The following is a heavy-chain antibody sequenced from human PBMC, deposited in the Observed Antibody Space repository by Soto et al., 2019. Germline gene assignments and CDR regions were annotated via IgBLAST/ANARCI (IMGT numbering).Heavy chain of an antibody. CDR1: GFTFSSYA. D-gene: IGHD2-15*01. CDR2: ISGSGGST. J-gene: IGHJ3*02. V-gene: IGHV3-23*01. Sequence: RGSLRLSCAASGFTFSSYAMSWVRQAPGKGLEWVSAISGSGGSTYYADSVKGRFTISRDNSKNTLYLQMNSLRAEDTAVYYCAKYFGYCSGGSCYTYDAFDIWGQGTMVTVSS. CDR3: AKYFGYCSGGSCYTYDAFDI.